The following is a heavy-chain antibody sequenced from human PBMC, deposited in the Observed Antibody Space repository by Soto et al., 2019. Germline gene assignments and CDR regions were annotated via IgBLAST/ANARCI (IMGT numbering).Heavy chain of an antibody. CDR3: ARVWNPEIVVAPDAFDI. J-gene: IGHJ3*02. CDR2: ISSSSSSTI. D-gene: IGHD3-22*01. Sequence: GGSLRLSCAASGFTFSSYSMNWVRQAPGKGLEWVSYISSSSSSTIYYADSVKGRFTISRDNAKNSLYLQMNSLRDEDTAVYYCARVWNPEIVVAPDAFDIWGQGTMVTVSS. V-gene: IGHV3-48*02. CDR1: GFTFSSYS.